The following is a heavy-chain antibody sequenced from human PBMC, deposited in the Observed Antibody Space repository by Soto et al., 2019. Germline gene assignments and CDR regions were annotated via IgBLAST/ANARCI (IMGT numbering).Heavy chain of an antibody. V-gene: IGHV3-30-3*01. CDR2: ISYDGSNK. J-gene: IGHJ4*02. CDR3: ARDLPGESRLDY. CDR1: GFTFSSYA. D-gene: IGHD3-16*01. Sequence: QVQLVESGGGVVQPGRSLRLSCAASGFTFSSYAMHWVRQAPGKGLEWVAVISYDGSNKYYADSVKGRFTISRDNSKNTLYLQMNSLRAEDTAVYYCARDLPGESRLDYWGQGTLVTVSS.